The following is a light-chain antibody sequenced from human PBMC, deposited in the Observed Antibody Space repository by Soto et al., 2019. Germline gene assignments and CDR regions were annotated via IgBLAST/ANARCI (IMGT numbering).Light chain of an antibody. CDR3: QQRSNWPLIT. J-gene: IGKJ5*01. V-gene: IGKV3D-20*02. Sequence: ESVLTQSPGTLSLSPGERATLSCRTSQSVSSSYLAWYQQRIGQAPRLLIYGASIRVTGIPDRFSGSGSGTDFTLTISSLEPEDFAVYYCQQRSNWPLITFGQGTRLEIK. CDR1: QSVSSSY. CDR2: GAS.